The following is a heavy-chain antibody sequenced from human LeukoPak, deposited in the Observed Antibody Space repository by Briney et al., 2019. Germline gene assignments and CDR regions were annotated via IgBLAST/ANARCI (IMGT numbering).Heavy chain of an antibody. CDR2: IYHSGGT. V-gene: IGHV4-4*02. J-gene: IGHJ6*03. CDR1: GGSISSSTNW. D-gene: IGHD7-27*01. CDR3: ARVGLTGDPPYYYYMDV. Sequence: SETLSLTCAVSGGSISSSTNWWSWVRQPPGKGLEWIGEIYHSGGTNYNPSLKSRITISVDKSQNQFSLKVNSLTAADTAVYYCARVGLTGDPPYYYYMDVWGKGTTVTISS.